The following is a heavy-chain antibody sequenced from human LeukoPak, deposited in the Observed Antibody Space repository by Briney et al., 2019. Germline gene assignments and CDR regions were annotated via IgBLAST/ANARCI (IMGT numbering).Heavy chain of an antibody. CDR1: GYTFTGYY. J-gene: IGHJ3*02. V-gene: IGHV1-69*02. Sequence: GASVKVSCKASGYTFTGYYMHWVRQAPGQGLEWMGRIIPILGIANYAQKFQGRVTITADKSTSTAYMELSSLRSEDTAVYYCARPEGNQPDDAFDIWGQGTMVTVSS. CDR3: ARPEGNQPDDAFDI. D-gene: IGHD1-14*01. CDR2: IIPILGIA.